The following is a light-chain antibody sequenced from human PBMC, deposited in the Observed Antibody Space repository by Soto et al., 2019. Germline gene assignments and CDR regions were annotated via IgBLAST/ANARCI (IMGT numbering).Light chain of an antibody. V-gene: IGLV2-11*01. CDR3: CSFAGPQSFEV. J-gene: IGLJ1*01. CDR2: DVS. CDR1: SSDIGGYTY. Sequence: ALTQPRSVSGSPGQSVTISCNGTSSDIGGYTYVSWYQQHPGKAPKVIIYDVSERPSGVPDRFSGSKSGNTASLTISGLQPEDEADYYCCSFAGPQSFEVFGEGTKVTVL.